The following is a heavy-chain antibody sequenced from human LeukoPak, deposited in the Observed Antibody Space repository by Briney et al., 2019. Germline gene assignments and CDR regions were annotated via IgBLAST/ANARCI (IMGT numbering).Heavy chain of an antibody. D-gene: IGHD2-2*01. CDR2: INPDRVGP. V-gene: IGHV1-2*02. CDR1: VYTFTGYY. CDR3: ARAVCVVVPADY. Sequence: GASVKVSCKASVYTFTGYYMHWVRQAPGQGLGWMGWINPDRVGPNYAQTFQGRGTMTRDTSVSTAYMELSRLRSDATAEYYSARAVCVVVPADYWGQATLITVSS. J-gene: IGHJ4*02.